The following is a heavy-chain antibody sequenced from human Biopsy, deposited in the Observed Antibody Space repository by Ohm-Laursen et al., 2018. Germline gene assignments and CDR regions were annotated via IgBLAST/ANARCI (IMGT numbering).Heavy chain of an antibody. CDR1: GFTVSSNY. V-gene: IGHV3-53*01. D-gene: IGHD1-14*01. Sequence: RLSCAASGFTVSSNYVSWVRQAPGMGLEWVSVIYSGDRPYYRESVRGRFTISRDNSKNTLYLQMNSLRADDTAVYYCARNKPGSTSGSDFDYWGQGTLVTVSS. J-gene: IGHJ4*02. CDR3: ARNKPGSTSGSDFDY. CDR2: IYSGDRP.